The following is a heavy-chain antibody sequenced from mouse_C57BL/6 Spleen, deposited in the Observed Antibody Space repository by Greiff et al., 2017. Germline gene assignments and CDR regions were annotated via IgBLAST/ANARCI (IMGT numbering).Heavy chain of an antibody. J-gene: IGHJ2*01. CDR3: ASRGRYGSSLDY. CDR2: IDPSDSYT. V-gene: IGHV1-59*01. Sequence: QVQLQQPGAELVRPGTSVKLSCKASGYTFTSYWMHWVKQRPGQGLEWIGVIDPSDSYTNYNQKFKGKATLTVDTSSSTAYMPLSSLTSEDSAVYYCASRGRYGSSLDYWGQGTTLTVSS. CDR1: GYTFTSYW. D-gene: IGHD1-1*01.